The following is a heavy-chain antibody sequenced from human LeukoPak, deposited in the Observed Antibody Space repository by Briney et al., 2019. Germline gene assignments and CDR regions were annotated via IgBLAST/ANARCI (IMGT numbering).Heavy chain of an antibody. CDR3: ARDPPGYYYMDV. CDR2: ISGSGGST. V-gene: IGHV3-23*01. CDR1: GFTFSSYG. Sequence: GGSLRLSCAASGFTFSSYGMHWVRQAPGKGLEWVSAISGSGGSTYYADSVKGRFTISRDNSKNTLYLQMNSLRAEDTAVYYCARDPPGYYYMDVWGKGTTVTVSS. J-gene: IGHJ6*03.